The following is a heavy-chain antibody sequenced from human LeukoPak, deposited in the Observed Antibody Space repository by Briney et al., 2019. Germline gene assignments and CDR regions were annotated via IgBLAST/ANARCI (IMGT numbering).Heavy chain of an antibody. D-gene: IGHD3-3*02. Sequence: GGSLRLSCAASGFTFSRYAMNWVRQAPGKGLEWVSTISGSGGSTNYADSVKGRFTISRDNSKITLYLQMNSLRAEDTAVYYCAKHFWSGYYPYFDYWGQGTQVTVSS. CDR2: ISGSGGST. V-gene: IGHV3-23*01. CDR3: AKHFWSGYYPYFDY. J-gene: IGHJ4*02. CDR1: GFTFSRYA.